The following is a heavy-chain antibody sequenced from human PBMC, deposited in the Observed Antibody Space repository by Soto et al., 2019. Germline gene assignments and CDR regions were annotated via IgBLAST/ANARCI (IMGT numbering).Heavy chain of an antibody. CDR1: GFTFTSYA. D-gene: IGHD3-3*02. CDR2: ISGSGDNT. Sequence: EVQLLESGGGLVQPGGSLRLSCAASGFTFTSYAMNWVRQAPGQGLEWVSAISGSGDNTYYADSVKGRFAISRDNSKNTLYPQMNSLRAEDTAVYYCAKVPIFGVVSRSYGMDVWGQGTTVTVSS. J-gene: IGHJ6*02. CDR3: AKVPIFGVVSRSYGMDV. V-gene: IGHV3-23*01.